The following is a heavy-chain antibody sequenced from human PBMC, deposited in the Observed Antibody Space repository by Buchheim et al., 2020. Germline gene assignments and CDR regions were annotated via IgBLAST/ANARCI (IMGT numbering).Heavy chain of an antibody. CDR2: IYYSGST. J-gene: IGHJ4*02. CDR3: ARQDYGSSGYLLDFDY. Sequence: QLQLQESGPGLVKPSETLSLTCTVSGGSISSSSYYWGWIRQPPGKGLEWIGSIYYSGSTYYNPSLKSRVTLSVDTSKNQFSLKLSSVTAADTALYYCARQDYGSSGYLLDFDYWGQGTL. D-gene: IGHD3-22*01. V-gene: IGHV4-39*01. CDR1: GGSISSSSYY.